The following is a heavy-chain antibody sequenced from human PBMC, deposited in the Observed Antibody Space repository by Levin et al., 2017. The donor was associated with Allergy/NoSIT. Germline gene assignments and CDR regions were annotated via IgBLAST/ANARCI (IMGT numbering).Heavy chain of an antibody. J-gene: IGHJ5*02. CDR2: INHSGST. D-gene: IGHD3-9*01. Sequence: SETLSLTCAVYGGSFSGYYWSWIRQPPGKGLEWIGEINHSGSTNYNPSLKSRVTISVDTSKNQFSLKLSSVTAADTAVYYCARAAVLRYVVKGVWFDPWGQGTLVTVSS. V-gene: IGHV4-34*01. CDR3: ARAAVLRYVVKGVWFDP. CDR1: GGSFSGYY.